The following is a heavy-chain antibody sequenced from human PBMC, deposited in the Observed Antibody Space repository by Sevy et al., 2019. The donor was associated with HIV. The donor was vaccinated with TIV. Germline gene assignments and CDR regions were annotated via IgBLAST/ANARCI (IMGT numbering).Heavy chain of an antibody. CDR1: GFRFSGYW. CDR2: IKQDGNET. CDR3: ARDTGWVSSWPEVAFDI. J-gene: IGHJ3*02. Sequence: GGSLRLSCAASGFRFSGYWMNWVRQAPGKGLEWVANIKQDGNETYYVDSVKGRFTISRDNAKKLLYLQMNSLRVEDTAVYYCARDTGWVSSWPEVAFDICGRGTMVTVSS. D-gene: IGHD6-13*01. V-gene: IGHV3-7*01.